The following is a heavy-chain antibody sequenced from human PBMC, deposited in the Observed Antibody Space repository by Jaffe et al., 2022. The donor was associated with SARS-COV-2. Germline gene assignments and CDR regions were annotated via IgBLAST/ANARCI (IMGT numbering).Heavy chain of an antibody. CDR2: IHWDDDK. J-gene: IGHJ5*02. V-gene: IGHV2-5*02. CDR3: AHSPGRSTSGDYQNWFDP. Sequence: QITLKETGPTLVKPTQTLTLTCTFSGFSLNTNGVGVGWIRQAPGKALEWLALIHWDDDKRYSPSLKTRLTITKDTSKNQVVLKMTDMDPVDTATYFCAHSPGRSTSGDYQNWFDPWGQGTLVTVSS. D-gene: IGHD4-17*01. CDR1: GFSLNTNGVG.